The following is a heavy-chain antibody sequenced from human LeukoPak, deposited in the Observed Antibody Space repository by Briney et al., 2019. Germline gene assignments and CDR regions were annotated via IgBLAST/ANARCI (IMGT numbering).Heavy chain of an antibody. CDR2: ISSSGNYI. V-gene: IGHV3-21*01. D-gene: IGHD2-15*01. CDR3: TRTSSLTPTPSFDY. Sequence: PGGSLRLSCAASGFTFSSYSMNWVRQAPGKGLEWVSSISSSGNYIYYADSLKGRFTISRDSAKNSLFLQMNSLRAEDTAVYYCTRTSSLTPTPSFDYWGQRTQVTVSS. CDR1: GFTFSSYS. J-gene: IGHJ4*02.